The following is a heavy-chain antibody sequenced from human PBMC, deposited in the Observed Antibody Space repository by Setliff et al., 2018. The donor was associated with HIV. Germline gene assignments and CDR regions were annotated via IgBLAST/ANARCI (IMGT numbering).Heavy chain of an antibody. D-gene: IGHD1-20*01. CDR3: AREARYQDRYYYYMDV. CDR2: INAGNGNT. Sequence: ASVKVSCKASGYTFSRYAMHWVRQAPGQRLEWMGWINAGNGNTKYSQKFQGRVSIARDTSASTAYMELSSLRSEDTAVYYCAREARYQDRYYYYMDVWGKGTTVTVSS. CDR1: GYTFSRYA. J-gene: IGHJ6*03. V-gene: IGHV1-3*01.